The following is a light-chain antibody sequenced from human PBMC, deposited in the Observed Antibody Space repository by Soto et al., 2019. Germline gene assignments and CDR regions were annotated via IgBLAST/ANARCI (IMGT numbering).Light chain of an antibody. CDR3: QQYNSYPLT. CDR1: QSISSW. Sequence: DIQMTQSPSTLSASVGDRVTITCRASQSISSWLAWYQQKPGKAPKVLIYKVSNLKSGVPSRFSGSGSGTEFTLTISSLQPDDFATYYCQQYNSYPLTFGGGTKVEIK. CDR2: KVS. J-gene: IGKJ4*01. V-gene: IGKV1-5*03.